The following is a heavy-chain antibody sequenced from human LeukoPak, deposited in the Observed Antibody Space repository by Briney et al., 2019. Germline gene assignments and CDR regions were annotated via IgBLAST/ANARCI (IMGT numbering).Heavy chain of an antibody. Sequence: GGSLRLSCAASGFTLSEYYMSWVRQAPGKGLEWLSYIRSSCSTIYYADSVKGRFTISRDNAKNSLYLQMNSLRAEDTAVYYCARDSLYVGGQGTLVTVSS. CDR1: GFTLSEYY. D-gene: IGHD5/OR15-5a*01. CDR2: IRSSCSTI. CDR3: ARDSLYV. V-gene: IGHV3-11*04. J-gene: IGHJ4*02.